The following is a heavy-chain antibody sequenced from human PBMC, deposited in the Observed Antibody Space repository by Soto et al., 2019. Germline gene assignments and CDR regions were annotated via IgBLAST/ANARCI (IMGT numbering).Heavy chain of an antibody. D-gene: IGHD3-3*01. CDR3: ARERITIFGVEQTAMGKDGMDV. V-gene: IGHV1-18*01. CDR1: GYTFTSYG. J-gene: IGHJ6*02. CDR2: ISAYNGNT. Sequence: GASVKVSCKASGYTFTSYGISWVRQAPGQGLEWMGWISAYNGNTNYAQKLQGRVTMTTDTSTSTAYMELRSLRSDDTAVYYCARERITIFGVEQTAMGKDGMDVWGQGTTVTVSS.